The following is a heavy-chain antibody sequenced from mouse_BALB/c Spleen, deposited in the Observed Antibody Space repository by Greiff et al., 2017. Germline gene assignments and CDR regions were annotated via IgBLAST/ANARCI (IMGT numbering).Heavy chain of an antibody. CDR1: GYSFTGYY. Sequence: LVKTGASVKISCKASGYSFTGYYMHWVKQSHGKSLEWIGYISCYNGATSYNQKFKGKATFTVDTSSSTAYMQFNSLTSEDSAVYYCAREAEGNYVWFAYWGQGTLVTVSA. V-gene: IGHV1S34*01. D-gene: IGHD2-1*01. CDR3: AREAEGNYVWFAY. CDR2: ISCYNGAT. J-gene: IGHJ3*01.